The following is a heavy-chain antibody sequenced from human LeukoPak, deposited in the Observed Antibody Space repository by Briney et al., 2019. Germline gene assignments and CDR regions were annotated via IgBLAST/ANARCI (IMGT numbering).Heavy chain of an antibody. CDR3: ARQALLWFGELLRNWFDP. Sequence: GASVKVSCKASGGTFSSYAISWVRQAPGQGLEWMGGIIPIFGTANYAQKFQGRVTITADKSTSTAYMELSSLRSEDTAVYYCARQALLWFGELLRNWFDPWGQGTLVTVSS. J-gene: IGHJ5*02. D-gene: IGHD3-10*01. CDR1: GGTFSSYA. V-gene: IGHV1-69*06. CDR2: IIPIFGTA.